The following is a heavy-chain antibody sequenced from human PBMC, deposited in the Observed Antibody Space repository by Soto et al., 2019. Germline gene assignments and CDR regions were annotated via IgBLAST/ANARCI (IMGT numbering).Heavy chain of an antibody. CDR1: GVTFSSYG. CDR2: IWYDGSNK. CDR3: AATVAGFAFDI. V-gene: IGHV3-33*01. Sequence: PGGSLRLSWAAAGVTFSSYGMHWVRQAPGKGLEWVAVIWYDGSNKYYADSVKGRFTISRDNSKNTLYLQMNSLRAEDTAVYYCAATVAGFAFDIWGQGTMVTVSS. D-gene: IGHD6-19*01. J-gene: IGHJ3*02.